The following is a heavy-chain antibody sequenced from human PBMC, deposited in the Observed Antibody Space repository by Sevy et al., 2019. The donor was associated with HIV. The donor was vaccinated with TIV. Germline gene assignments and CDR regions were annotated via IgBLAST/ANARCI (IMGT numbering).Heavy chain of an antibody. D-gene: IGHD6-19*01. V-gene: IGHV3-49*04. J-gene: IGHJ4*02. CDR3: TRYLDGSGWFYFDY. Sequence: GGSLRLSCTASGFTFSDYAMSWVRQAPGKGLEWVGFINTKTYVGTTEYAASVKARFISSRDDSKNIAYLQMNSLKTEDTAVYYCTRYLDGSGWFYFDYWGQGTLVTVSS. CDR1: GFTFSDYA. CDR2: INTKTYVGTT.